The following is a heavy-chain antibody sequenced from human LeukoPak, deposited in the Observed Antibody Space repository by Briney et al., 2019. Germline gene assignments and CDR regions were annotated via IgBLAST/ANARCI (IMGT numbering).Heavy chain of an antibody. D-gene: IGHD6-13*01. V-gene: IGHV4-59*01. CDR3: AREVAAAGIDY. J-gene: IGHJ4*02. Sequence: SETLSHTCTDPVGSISRYYWSWIRPPPGKGLEWIGYIYYSGSTNYNPSLKSRVTISVDTSKNQFSLKLSSVTAADTAVYYCAREVAAAGIDYWGQGTLVTVSS. CDR2: IYYSGST. CDR1: VGSISRYY.